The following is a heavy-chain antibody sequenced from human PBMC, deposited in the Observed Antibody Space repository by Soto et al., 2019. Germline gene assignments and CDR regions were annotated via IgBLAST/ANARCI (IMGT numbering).Heavy chain of an antibody. CDR1: GFTFSSYA. CDR2: ISGSGGST. D-gene: IGHD6-13*01. V-gene: IGHV3-23*01. Sequence: GGSLRLSCAASGFTFSSYAMSWVRQAPGKGLEWVSAISGSGGSTYYADSVKGRFTISRDNSKNTLYLQMNSLRVEDTAVYYCAKAHSSWYYYNIYWGQGTLVTVSS. J-gene: IGHJ4*02. CDR3: AKAHSSWYYYNIY.